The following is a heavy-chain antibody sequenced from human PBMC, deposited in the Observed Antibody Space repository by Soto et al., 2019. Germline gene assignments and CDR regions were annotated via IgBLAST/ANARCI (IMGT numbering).Heavy chain of an antibody. J-gene: IGHJ4*02. CDR1: GFTVSSNS. CDR3: ARDNSMLGAPFHY. V-gene: IGHV3-53*01. D-gene: IGHD3-16*01. CDR2: IYTDGGT. Sequence: GGSLRLSCAASGFTVSSNSMSWVRQAPGKGLEWVSLIYTDGGTYYGDSVKGRFTISRDTSKNTLSLQMTSLRADDTAVYYCARDNSMLGAPFHYWGQGTLVPVSS.